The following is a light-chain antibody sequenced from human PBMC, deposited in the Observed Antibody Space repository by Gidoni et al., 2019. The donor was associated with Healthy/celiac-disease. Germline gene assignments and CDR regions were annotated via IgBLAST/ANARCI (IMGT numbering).Light chain of an antibody. V-gene: IGLV6-57*03. Sequence: VSESPGKTVTISCTRSSGSIASNYVQWYQQRPGSAPTTVIYEDNQRPSGVPDRFSGSIDSSSNSASLTISGLKTEDEADYYCQSYDSSNWVFGGGTKLTVL. CDR1: SGSIASNY. J-gene: IGLJ3*02. CDR2: EDN. CDR3: QSYDSSNWV.